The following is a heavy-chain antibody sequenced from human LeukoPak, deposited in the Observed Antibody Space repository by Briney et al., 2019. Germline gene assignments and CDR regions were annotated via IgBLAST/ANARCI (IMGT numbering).Heavy chain of an antibody. CDR1: GYSISSGYY. Sequence: SETLSLTCAVSGYSISSGYYWGWIRQPPGKGLEWIGSIYHSGSTYYNPSLKSRVTISVDTSKNQFSLKLSSVTAADTAVYYCASMDYYGSGSYPPGVCFDYWGQGTLVTVSS. D-gene: IGHD3-10*01. J-gene: IGHJ4*02. CDR2: IYHSGST. V-gene: IGHV4-38-2*01. CDR3: ASMDYYGSGSYPPGVCFDY.